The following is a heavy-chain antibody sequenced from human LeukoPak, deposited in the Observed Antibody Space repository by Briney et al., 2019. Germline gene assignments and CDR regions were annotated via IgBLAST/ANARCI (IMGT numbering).Heavy chain of an antibody. CDR2: INDSGTT. D-gene: IGHD2-21*02. Sequence: SETLSLTCAVSGESFSGYYWSWIRQLPGKGLEWIGEINDSGTTNYNPSLKSRVTISIDSSKNQFSLKLSSVTAADTAVYYCARGASCGGDCYWEDYYYYGTDVWGQGTTVTVSS. J-gene: IGHJ6*02. CDR3: ARGASCGGDCYWEDYYYYGTDV. V-gene: IGHV4-34*01. CDR1: GESFSGYY.